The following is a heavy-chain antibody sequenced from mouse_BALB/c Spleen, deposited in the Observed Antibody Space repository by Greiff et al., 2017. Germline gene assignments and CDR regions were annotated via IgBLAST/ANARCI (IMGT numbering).Heavy chain of an antibody. J-gene: IGHJ4*01. CDR3: ARGGNYEEAMDY. D-gene: IGHD2-1*01. CDR1: GYTFTSYW. Sequence: VQLQQSGAELAKPGASVKMSCKASGYTFTSYWMHWVKQRPGQGLEWIGYINPSTGYTEYNQKFKDKATLTADKSSSTAYMQLSSLTSEDSAVYYCARGGNYEEAMDYWGQGTSVTVSS. V-gene: IGHV1-7*01. CDR2: INPSTGYT.